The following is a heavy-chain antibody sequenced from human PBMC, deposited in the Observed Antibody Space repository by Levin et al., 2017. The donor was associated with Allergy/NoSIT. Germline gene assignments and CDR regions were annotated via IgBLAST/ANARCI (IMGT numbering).Heavy chain of an antibody. J-gene: IGHJ4*02. CDR2: IRNKAHGGTT. D-gene: IGHD3-16*02. CDR1: GFTFGDYA. V-gene: IGHV3-49*04. Sequence: GESLKISCTGSGFTFGDYAMSWVRQAPGKGLEWVGFIRNKAHGGTTEYAASVKGRLTISRDDSKSIAYLQMNSLKTEDTAVYFCARGCPPNYDYTWGSYRDGYFDYWGQGTLVTVSS. CDR3: ARGCPPNYDYTWGSYRDGYFDY.